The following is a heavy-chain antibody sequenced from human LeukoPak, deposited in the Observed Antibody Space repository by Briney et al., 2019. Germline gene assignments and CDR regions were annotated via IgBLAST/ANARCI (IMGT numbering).Heavy chain of an antibody. V-gene: IGHV3-30*03. J-gene: IGHJ4*02. CDR3: ARDRNYYFDY. CDR1: GFTFSHYS. CDR2: ISYDGSNK. D-gene: IGHD2/OR15-2a*01. Sequence: PGGSLRLSCAASGFTFSHYSMNWVRQAPGKGLEWVAVISYDGSNKYYADSVKGRFTISRDNSKNTLYLQMNSLRAEDTAVYYCARDRNYYFDYWGQGTLVTVSS.